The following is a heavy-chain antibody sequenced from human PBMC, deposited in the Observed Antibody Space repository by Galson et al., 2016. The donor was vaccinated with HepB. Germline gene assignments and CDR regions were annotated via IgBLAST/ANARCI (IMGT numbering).Heavy chain of an antibody. Sequence: SVKVSCKVSGYTLTELSMHWVRQAPGKGLEWMGGFDPEDGEAIYAQKFQGRVTMIEDTSTDTAYMELRSQDTAVYYCAAMVRGIIIPYFDYWGQGTLVTASS. V-gene: IGHV1-24*01. D-gene: IGHD3-10*01. CDR1: GYTLTELS. J-gene: IGHJ4*02. CDR3: AAMVRGIIIPYFDY. CDR2: FDPEDGEA.